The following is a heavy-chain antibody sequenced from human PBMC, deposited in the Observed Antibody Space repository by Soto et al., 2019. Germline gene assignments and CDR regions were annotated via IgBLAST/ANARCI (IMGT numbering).Heavy chain of an antibody. CDR3: ASTREYFDD. CDR1: CGSISTGGYY. J-gene: IGHJ4*02. CDR2: IYYSGSS. V-gene: IGHV4-31*03. Sequence: TLSLTSTVSCGSISTGGYYWSWIRQHPGKGLEWIGYIYYSGSSSYNLSLKGRLTISVDTSKNQLSLKLSSVTAADTAVYYCASTREYFDDWGQGILVTVSS. D-gene: IGHD1-1*01.